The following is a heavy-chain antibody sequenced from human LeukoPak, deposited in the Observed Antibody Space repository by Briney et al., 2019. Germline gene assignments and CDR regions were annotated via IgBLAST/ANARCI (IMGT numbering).Heavy chain of an antibody. CDR1: GGSIGSYF. CDR2: IYYGGGT. Sequence: SETLSLTCTVSGGSIGSYFWSWIRQPPGKGLEWIGYIYYGGGTNYNPSFESRITISVDTSKNHISLNLTSVTAADTAIYYCARERGDYDSDNWFDSWGQGTLVTVSS. CDR3: ARERGDYDSDNWFDS. V-gene: IGHV4-59*01. D-gene: IGHD5-12*01. J-gene: IGHJ5*01.